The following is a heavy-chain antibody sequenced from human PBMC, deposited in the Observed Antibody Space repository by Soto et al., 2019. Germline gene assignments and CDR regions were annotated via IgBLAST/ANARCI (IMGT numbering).Heavy chain of an antibody. D-gene: IGHD2-2*01. J-gene: IGHJ6*03. CDR2: INPNSGGT. CDR1: GYTFTGYY. CDR3: ARSRSSYYYYYMDV. V-gene: IGHV1-2*04. Sequence: ASVKVSCKASGYTFTGYYMHWVRQAPGQGLEWMGWINPNSGGTNYAQKFQGWVTMTRDTSISTAYMELSRLRSDDTAVYYCARSRSSYYYYYMDVWGKGTTVTVSS.